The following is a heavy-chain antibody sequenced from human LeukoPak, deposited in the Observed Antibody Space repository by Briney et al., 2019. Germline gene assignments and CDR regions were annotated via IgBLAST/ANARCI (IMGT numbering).Heavy chain of an antibody. V-gene: IGHV3-23*01. CDR2: ISDSGRSS. CDR1: GFTFSNSA. D-gene: IGHD3-10*01. Sequence: PGGSVRLSCAASGFTFSNSAMSWVRQAPGKGLEWVSAISDSGRSSYYADSVKGRFTISRDNSKNTLYLQMNSLRAEETAVYHCARDRMVYTYWGQGALVTVSS. CDR3: ARDRMVYTY. J-gene: IGHJ4*02.